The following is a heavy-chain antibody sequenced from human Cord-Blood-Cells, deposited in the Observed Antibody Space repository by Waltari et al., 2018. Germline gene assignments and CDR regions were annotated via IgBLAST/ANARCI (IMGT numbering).Heavy chain of an antibody. CDR2: IDYSGSP. Sequence: QVQLQESGPGLVKPSETLSLTCTVSGGSISSHYWSWIRQPPGKGLEWIGYIDYSGSPNYNPARKSRVTISVDTSKNQFSLKLSSVTAADTAVYYCARCGGAFDIWGQGTMVTVSS. V-gene: IGHV4-59*11. CDR1: GGSISSHY. CDR3: ARCGGAFDI. J-gene: IGHJ3*02.